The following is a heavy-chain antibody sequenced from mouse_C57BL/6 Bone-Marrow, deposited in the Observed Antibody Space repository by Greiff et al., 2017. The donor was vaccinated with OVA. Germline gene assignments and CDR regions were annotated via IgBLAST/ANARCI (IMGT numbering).Heavy chain of an antibody. D-gene: IGHD2-3*01. V-gene: IGHV1-76*01. CDR1: GYTFTDYY. CDR3: ASDDGYCFGY. J-gene: IGHJ2*01. Sequence: VQLQQSGAEVVRPGASVKLSCKASGYTFTDYYINWVKQRPGQGLEWIARIYPGSGNTYYNEKFKGKATLTAEKSSNTAYMQLSSLTSEDAAVYFCASDDGYCFGYWGQGTTLTVSS. CDR2: IYPGSGNT.